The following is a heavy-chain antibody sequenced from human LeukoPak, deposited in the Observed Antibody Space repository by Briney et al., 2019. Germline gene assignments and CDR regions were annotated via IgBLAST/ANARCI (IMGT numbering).Heavy chain of an antibody. V-gene: IGHV1-69*05. CDR1: GGTFSSYA. D-gene: IGHD6-13*01. J-gene: IGHJ4*02. CDR3: ARDTTGSSWFTVFDY. Sequence: ASVKVSCKASGGTFSSYAISWVRQAPGQGLEWMGGIIPIFGTANYAQKFQGRVTITTDESTSTAYMELSSLRSEDTAVYYCARDTTGSSWFTVFDYWGQGTLVTVSS. CDR2: IIPIFGTA.